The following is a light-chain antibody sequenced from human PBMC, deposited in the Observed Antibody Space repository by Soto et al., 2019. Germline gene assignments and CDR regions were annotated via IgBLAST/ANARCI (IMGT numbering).Light chain of an antibody. V-gene: IGKV1-9*01. CDR1: QGISSY. J-gene: IGKJ1*01. CDR2: AAS. Sequence: DIQLTQSPSFLSASVGDRVTITCRASQGISSYLAWYQQKPGKAPKLLIYAASTLQSGVRSRFSGSGSGTEFNLTITSLQPEDFATYYCQQLNSYPPTVGQGTKVEIK. CDR3: QQLNSYPPT.